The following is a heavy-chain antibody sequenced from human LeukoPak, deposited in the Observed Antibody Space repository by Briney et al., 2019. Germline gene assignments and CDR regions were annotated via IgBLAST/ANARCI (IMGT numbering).Heavy chain of an antibody. D-gene: IGHD3-10*01. CDR2: ISAYNGNT. J-gene: IGHJ4*02. V-gene: IGHV1-18*01. Sequence: ASVNVSCKASGYTFTSYGISWVRQAPGQGLEWMGWISAYNGNTDYAQKLQGRVTMTTDTSTSTAYMELRSLRSDDTAVYYCARDLVVRGVHGYWGQGTLVTVSS. CDR1: GYTFTSYG. CDR3: ARDLVVRGVHGY.